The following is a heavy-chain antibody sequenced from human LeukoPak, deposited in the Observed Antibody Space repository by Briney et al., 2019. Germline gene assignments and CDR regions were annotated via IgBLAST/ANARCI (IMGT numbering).Heavy chain of an antibody. Sequence: GGSLRLSCAASGFTFDDYAMHWVRQAPGKGLEWVAFIRYDGSNKYYADSVKGRFTISRDNSKNTLYLQMNSLRAEDTAVYYCAKEAWIQLYYWGQGTLVTVSS. J-gene: IGHJ4*02. CDR1: GFTFDDYA. CDR3: AKEAWIQLYY. CDR2: IRYDGSNK. V-gene: IGHV3-30*02. D-gene: IGHD5-18*01.